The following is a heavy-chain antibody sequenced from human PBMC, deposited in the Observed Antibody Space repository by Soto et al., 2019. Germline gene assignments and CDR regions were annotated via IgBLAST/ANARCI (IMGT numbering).Heavy chain of an antibody. CDR3: ARWESSDWYLGI. CDR2: VNQDGSQK. D-gene: IGHD6-19*01. J-gene: IGHJ4*02. V-gene: IGHV3-7*03. CDR1: GFTFSGYW. Sequence: EVQLVESGGGLVQPGGSLRLSCAGSGFTFSGYWMTWVRQPPGKGLEWVSSVNQDGSQKFYVDSVKGRFTISRDNDKNSLFLQMISLRAEDPAVYYCARWESSDWYLGIWGQGTLVTVSS.